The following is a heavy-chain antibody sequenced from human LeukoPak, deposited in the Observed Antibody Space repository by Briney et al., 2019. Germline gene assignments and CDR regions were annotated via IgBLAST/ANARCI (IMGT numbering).Heavy chain of an antibody. J-gene: IGHJ4*02. CDR3: ARRGTVAGQGY. Sequence: NPSETLSLTCAVYGGSFSGYYWSWIRQPPGKGLEWIGEINHSGSTNYNPSLKSRVTISVDTSKNQFSLKLSSVTAADTAVYYCARRGTVAGQGYWGQGTLVTVSS. D-gene: IGHD6-19*01. CDR2: INHSGST. V-gene: IGHV4-34*01. CDR1: GGSFSGYY.